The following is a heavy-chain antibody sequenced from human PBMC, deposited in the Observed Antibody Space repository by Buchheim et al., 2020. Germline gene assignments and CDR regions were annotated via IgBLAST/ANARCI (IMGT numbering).Heavy chain of an antibody. J-gene: IGHJ4*02. D-gene: IGHD3-3*01. Sequence: QVQLQESGPRLVKPSETLSLTCTVSGGSVSSGSYYWSWIRQPPGKGLEWLGYFYYTGGTNYNPSLKSRVTISLDTSKNQFSLKVTSLTAADTAVYYCARRGGSGSAYYFDYWGQGTL. CDR3: ARRGGSGSAYYFDY. CDR2: FYYTGGT. V-gene: IGHV4-61*01. CDR1: GGSVSSGSYY.